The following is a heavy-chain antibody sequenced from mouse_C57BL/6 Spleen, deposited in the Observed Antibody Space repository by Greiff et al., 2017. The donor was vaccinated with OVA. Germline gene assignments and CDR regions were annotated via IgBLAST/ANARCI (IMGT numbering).Heavy chain of an antibody. CDR3: ARWGSGAMDY. V-gene: IGHV1-69*01. CDR2: IDPSDSYT. Sequence: QVQLQQPGAELVMPGASVKLSCKASGYTFTSYWMHWVKQRPGQGLEWIGEIDPSDSYTNYNQKFKGKSTLTGDKSSSTAYMQMSSLTSEDSAVYYCARWGSGAMDYWGQGTSVTVSS. CDR1: GYTFTSYW. D-gene: IGHD6-1*01. J-gene: IGHJ4*01.